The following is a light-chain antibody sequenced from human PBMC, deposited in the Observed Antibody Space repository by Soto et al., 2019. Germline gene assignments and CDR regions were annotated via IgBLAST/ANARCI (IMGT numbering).Light chain of an antibody. Sequence: ENVLTQSPGTLSLSPGERANLSCRASQSVSSSYLAWYQQKPGQAPRLLIYGASSRATGIPDRFSGSGSGTDFTLTISRLEPEDFAVYYCQQYGSSPLTFGGGTKVDIK. CDR1: QSVSSSY. V-gene: IGKV3-20*01. J-gene: IGKJ4*01. CDR2: GAS. CDR3: QQYGSSPLT.